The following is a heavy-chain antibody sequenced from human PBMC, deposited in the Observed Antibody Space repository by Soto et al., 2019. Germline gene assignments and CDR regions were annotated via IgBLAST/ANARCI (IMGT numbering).Heavy chain of an antibody. D-gene: IGHD2-2*01. J-gene: IGHJ6*02. Sequence: QVQLVQSGAEVRKPGSSVRVSCKASGGTFDAYTITWVRQAPGKGLERMGGIIPLFGTANYAQKFQGRVTITADESTTTAHMELSSLRSEDTAVYFCARLGTKAIDVWGQGTTVTISS. CDR1: GGTFDAYT. CDR2: IIPLFGTA. CDR3: ARLGTKAIDV. V-gene: IGHV1-69*01.